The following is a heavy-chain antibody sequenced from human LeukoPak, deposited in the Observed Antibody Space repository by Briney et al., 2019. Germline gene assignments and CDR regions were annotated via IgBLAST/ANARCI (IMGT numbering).Heavy chain of an antibody. V-gene: IGHV1-2*02. D-gene: IGHD3-10*01. CDR1: GYTFTGHY. J-gene: IGHJ5*02. Sequence: ASVKVPCKASGYTFTGHYMHWVRQAPGQGLEWMGWINPNTGDTDCAQKFQGRVTMTRDTSITTAYMDLSRLTSDDTAVYYCARNLAGPPRKSWLDPWGQGTLVTVSS. CDR2: INPNTGDT. CDR3: ARNLAGPPRKSWLDP.